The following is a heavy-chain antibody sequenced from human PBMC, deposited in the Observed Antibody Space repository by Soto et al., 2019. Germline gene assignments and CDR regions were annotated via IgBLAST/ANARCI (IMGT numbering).Heavy chain of an antibody. Sequence: EVQLMESGGGSVKPGGSLGLSCAASGFTFNSAWMNWVRQAPGKGLEWVGRIKSKNDGETTNYAAPVTGRFAISRDDSKNTVYLQMNSLKTEDTAVYYCTTGLPGERADWGLDFWGEGTLVTVSS. V-gene: IGHV3-15*07. CDR1: GFTFNSAW. D-gene: IGHD7-27*01. J-gene: IGHJ4*02. CDR2: IKSKNDGETT. CDR3: TTGLPGERADWGLDF.